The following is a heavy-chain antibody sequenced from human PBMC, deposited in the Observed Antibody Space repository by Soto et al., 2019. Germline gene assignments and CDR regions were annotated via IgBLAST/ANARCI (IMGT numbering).Heavy chain of an antibody. CDR2: IITIFGTA. CDR3: AKRYCSGGSCLGFDP. Sequence: QVQLVQSGAEVKKPGSSVKVSCKASGGTFSSYAISWVRQAPGQGLEWMGGIITIFGTANYAQKFQGRVTITAAESKSTAYKELSSLRSEDTVVYYCAKRYCSGGSCLGFDPWGQGTLVTVSS. V-gene: IGHV1-69*01. J-gene: IGHJ5*02. CDR1: GGTFSSYA. D-gene: IGHD2-15*01.